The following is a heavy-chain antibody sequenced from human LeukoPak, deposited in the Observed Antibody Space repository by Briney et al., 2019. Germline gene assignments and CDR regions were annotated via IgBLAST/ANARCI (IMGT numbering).Heavy chain of an antibody. V-gene: IGHV1-69*04. CDR1: GGTFSSYA. CDR2: IIPILGIA. D-gene: IGHD2-15*01. J-gene: IGHJ5*02. CDR3: ATEILQEFDP. Sequence: ASVKVSCKASGGTFSSYAISWVRQAPGQGLEWMGRIIPILGIANYAQKFQGRVTITADKSTSTAYMELSSLRSEDTAGYYCATEILQEFDPWGQGTLVTVSS.